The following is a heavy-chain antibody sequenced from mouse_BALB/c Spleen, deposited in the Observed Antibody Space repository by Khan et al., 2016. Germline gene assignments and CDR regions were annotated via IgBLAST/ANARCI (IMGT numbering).Heavy chain of an antibody. J-gene: IGHJ4*01. CDR1: GYTLTNYG. V-gene: IGHV9-3-1*01. CDR2: INTYNGEP. D-gene: IGHD2-1*01. Sequence: QIQLVQSGPELKKPGETVKISCKASGYTLTNYGMNWVKQAPGKGLKWMGWINTYNGEPTYADDFKGRFDFSLETSASTAYLQINNLKTEDTATXFCARKPPLLPDYYAMDYWGQGTSVTVSA. CDR3: ARKPPLLPDYYAMDY.